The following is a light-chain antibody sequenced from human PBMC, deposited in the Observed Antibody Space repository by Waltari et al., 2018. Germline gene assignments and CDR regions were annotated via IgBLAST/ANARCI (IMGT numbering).Light chain of an antibody. J-gene: IGKJ3*01. CDR2: AVS. CDR1: QHIYNY. V-gene: IGKV1-39*01. CDR3: QQNYDSPRT. Sequence: DIQMTQSPSPLSASVGDRVTITCRARQHIYNYLNWYQQKPGKAPKLLIYAVSSLPTGVPSRFSGSGSGTDFTLTITNLQLEDFATYYCQQNYDSPRTFGPGTRVDFK.